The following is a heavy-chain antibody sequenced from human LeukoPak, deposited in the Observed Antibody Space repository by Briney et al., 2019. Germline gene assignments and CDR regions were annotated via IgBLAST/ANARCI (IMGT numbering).Heavy chain of an antibody. D-gene: IGHD3-22*01. J-gene: IGHJ4*02. V-gene: IGHV3-74*01. CDR3: ARERDSSGYPDY. CDR1: GFTFSTYW. Sequence: GGSLRFSCAASGFTFSTYWMHWVRQAPGKGLSWVSRIDSDGSTTRYADSVKGRFTISRDNAKNTLYLQMNSLRAEDTAVYYCARERDSSGYPDYWGQGTLVTVSS. CDR2: IDSDGSTT.